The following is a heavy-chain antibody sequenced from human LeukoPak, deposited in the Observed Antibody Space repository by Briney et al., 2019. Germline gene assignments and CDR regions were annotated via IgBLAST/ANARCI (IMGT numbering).Heavy chain of an antibody. CDR1: GFTFSRYW. V-gene: IGHV3-74*01. D-gene: IGHD3-9*01. Sequence: GGSLRLSCAASGFTFSRYWMHWVRQAPGKGLVWVSRINSDGSTTNYADSVKGRFTVSRDNAKSTLYLQMNSLRAEDTPVYYCARENILTGYPFDYWGQGTLVTVSS. J-gene: IGHJ4*02. CDR2: INSDGSTT. CDR3: ARENILTGYPFDY.